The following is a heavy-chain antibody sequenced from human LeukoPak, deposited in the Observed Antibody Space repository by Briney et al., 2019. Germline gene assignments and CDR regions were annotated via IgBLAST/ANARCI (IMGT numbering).Heavy chain of an antibody. V-gene: IGHV1-18*01. CDR2: ISAYNCNT. J-gene: IGHJ4*02. CDR1: GYTFTSYG. CDR3: ARGGGETFYYYDSSGYYYLDY. Sequence: GASVKVSCKASGYTFTSYGISWVRQAPGQGLEWMGWISAYNCNTNYAQKLQGRVTMTTDTSTSTAYMELRSLRSDDTAVYYCARGGGETFYYYDSSGYYYLDYWGQGTLVTVSS. D-gene: IGHD3-22*01.